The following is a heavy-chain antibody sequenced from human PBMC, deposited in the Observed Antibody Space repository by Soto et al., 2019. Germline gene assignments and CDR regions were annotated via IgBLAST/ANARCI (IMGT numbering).Heavy chain of an antibody. D-gene: IGHD3-3*01. CDR2: IYYSGST. V-gene: IGHV4-30-2*01. CDR1: GGSISSGGYS. Sequence: PSETLSLTCAVSGGSISSGGYSWSWIRQPPGKGLEWVGYIYYSGSTYYNPSLKSRVTISVDTSKNQFSLKLSSVTAADTAVYYCARAPRWDDFWSGYYSGVDWFDPWGQGTLVTVSS. J-gene: IGHJ5*02. CDR3: ARAPRWDDFWSGYYSGVDWFDP.